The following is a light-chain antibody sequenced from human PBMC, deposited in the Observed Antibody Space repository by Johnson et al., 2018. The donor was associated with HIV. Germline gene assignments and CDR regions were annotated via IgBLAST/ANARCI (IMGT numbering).Light chain of an antibody. V-gene: IGLV1-51*01. CDR3: GKWDNSLSDVV. Sequence: QSVLTQPPSVSAAPGQKVTISCSGSSSNIGNNYASWYQQVPGTAPKLLIYDNNKRPSGIPDRFSGSKSGTSATLGITGLQTGDEADYYCGKWDNSLSDVVFGTGTKVTVL. J-gene: IGLJ1*01. CDR1: SSNIGNNY. CDR2: DNN.